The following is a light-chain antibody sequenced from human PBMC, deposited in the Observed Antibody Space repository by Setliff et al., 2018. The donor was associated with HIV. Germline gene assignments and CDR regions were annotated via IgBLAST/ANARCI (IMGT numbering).Light chain of an antibody. CDR2: DVN. CDR3: CSYAGRYTWV. V-gene: IGLV2-11*01. CDR1: SSDVGGYNY. Sequence: LTQPRSVSGSPGQSVTISCTGTSSDVGGYNYVSWYQQYAGKAPKVMIYDVNKRPSGVPDRFSGSKSGNAASLTISGLQAEDEADYFCCSYAGRYTWVFGGGTKVTVL. J-gene: IGLJ3*02.